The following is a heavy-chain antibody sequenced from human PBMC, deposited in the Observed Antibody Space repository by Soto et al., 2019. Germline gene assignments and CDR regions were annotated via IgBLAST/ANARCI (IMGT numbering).Heavy chain of an antibody. Sequence: QVQLVESGGGVVQPGTSLRLSCAASGFTFSSHGMHWVRQAPGKGPEWVAVIWYDGSTKYYADSVRGRFSISRDNAKNTLYLQMSSLRVEDTAIYYCARWGNWKVPDHWGQGTLVTVSA. V-gene: IGHV3-33*01. CDR2: IWYDGSTK. J-gene: IGHJ4*02. D-gene: IGHD1-1*01. CDR3: ARWGNWKVPDH. CDR1: GFTFSSHG.